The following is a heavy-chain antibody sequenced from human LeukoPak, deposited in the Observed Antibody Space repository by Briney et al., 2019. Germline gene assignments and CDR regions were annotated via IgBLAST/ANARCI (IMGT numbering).Heavy chain of an antibody. CDR3: ARSMRVSFWGKYSSGYYQMGAFDY. V-gene: IGHV4-59*01. J-gene: IGHJ4*02. CDR1: GGSISSYY. D-gene: IGHD3-22*01. Sequence: PSETLSLTXTVSGGSISSYYWSWIRQPPGKGLEWIGYIYYSGSTNYNPSLKSRVTISVDTSKNQFSLKLSSVTAADTAVYYCARSMRVSFWGKYSSGYYQMGAFDYWGQGTLVTVSS. CDR2: IYYSGST.